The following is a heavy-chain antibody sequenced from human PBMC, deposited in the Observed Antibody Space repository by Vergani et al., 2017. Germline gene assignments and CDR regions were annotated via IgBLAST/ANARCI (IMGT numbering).Heavy chain of an antibody. CDR2: INHSGST. V-gene: IGHV4-34*01. CDR1: GGSFSGYY. CDR3: ARGVMDSSGQHDYYYGMDV. J-gene: IGHJ6*02. D-gene: IGHD3-22*01. Sequence: QVQLQQWGAGLLKPSETLSLTCAVYGGSFSGYYWSWIRQPPGKGLEWIGEINHSGSTNYNPSLKSRVTISVDTSKNQFSLKLSSVTAADTDVYYCARGVMDSSGQHDYYYGMDVWGQGTTVTVSS.